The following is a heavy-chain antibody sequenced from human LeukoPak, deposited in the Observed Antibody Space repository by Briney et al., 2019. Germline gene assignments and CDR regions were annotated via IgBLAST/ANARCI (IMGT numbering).Heavy chain of an antibody. J-gene: IGHJ4*02. D-gene: IGHD3-22*01. CDR1: GYTLTELS. Sequence: ASVKVSCKVSGYTLTELSMHWVRQAPGKGLEWMGGFDPEDSETIYAQKFQGRVTMTEDTSTDTAYMELSSLRSEDTAVYYCATGVYDSSGYYPFDYWGQGTLVTVSS. CDR2: FDPEDSET. V-gene: IGHV1-24*01. CDR3: ATGVYDSSGYYPFDY.